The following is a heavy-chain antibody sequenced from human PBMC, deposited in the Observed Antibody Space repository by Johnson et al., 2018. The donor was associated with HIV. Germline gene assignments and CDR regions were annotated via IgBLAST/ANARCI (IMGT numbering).Heavy chain of an antibody. V-gene: IGHV3-30*19. Sequence: QMLLVESGGGVVQPGGSLRLSCAASGFTFSSYGMHWVRRTPGKGLEWVAIISYDGSKIFYADSVKGRFTISRDNSKNTLFLQMNSLRAEDTAVYYCASKAAGTMHAFDIWGQGTMVTVSS. CDR2: ISYDGSKI. D-gene: IGHD6-13*01. CDR3: ASKAAGTMHAFDI. J-gene: IGHJ3*02. CDR1: GFTFSSYG.